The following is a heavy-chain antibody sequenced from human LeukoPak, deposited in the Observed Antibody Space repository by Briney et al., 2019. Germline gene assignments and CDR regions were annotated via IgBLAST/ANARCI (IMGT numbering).Heavy chain of an antibody. CDR1: GGSFSGYY. V-gene: IGHV4-34*01. J-gene: IGHJ6*03. CDR3: ARGRYWSGGSCYPTRYYYYYYMDV. Sequence: ASETLSLTCAVYGGSFSGYYWSWIRQPPGKGLEWIGEINHSGSTNYNPSLKSRVTISVDTSKNQFSLKLSTVTAADTAVYYCARGRYWSGGSCYPTRYYYYYYMDVWGKGTTVTVSS. CDR2: INHSGST. D-gene: IGHD2-15*01.